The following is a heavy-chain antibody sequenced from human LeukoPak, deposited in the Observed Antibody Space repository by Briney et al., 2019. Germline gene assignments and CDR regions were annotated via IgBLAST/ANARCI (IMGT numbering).Heavy chain of an antibody. D-gene: IGHD3-22*01. J-gene: IGHJ4*02. CDR3: ATPLDYYDSSGYHQGGD. CDR2: IKQDGSKK. CDR1: GFTFSSYG. Sequence: GGSLRLSCAASGFTFSSYGLSWVRQAPGKGLEWVANIKQDGSKKNYVDSVKGRFTISRDNAKNSLYLQMNSLRAEDTAVYYCATPLDYYDSSGYHQGGDWGQGTLVTVSS. V-gene: IGHV3-7*03.